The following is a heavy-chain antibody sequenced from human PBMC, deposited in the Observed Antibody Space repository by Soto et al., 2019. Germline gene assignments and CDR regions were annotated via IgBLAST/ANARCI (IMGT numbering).Heavy chain of an antibody. Sequence: GASVTVSCKASGYTFTGHYINWVRQAPEQGPEWMGEIGPETGATRYAQKFQGRVTMTRDMSITTVYMELNNLSPDDTAVYYCGRGRSGQIVVFYWGQGTPVTVSS. CDR2: IGPETGAT. J-gene: IGHJ4*02. D-gene: IGHD1-26*01. CDR1: GYTFTGHY. CDR3: GRGRSGQIVVFY. V-gene: IGHV1-2*02.